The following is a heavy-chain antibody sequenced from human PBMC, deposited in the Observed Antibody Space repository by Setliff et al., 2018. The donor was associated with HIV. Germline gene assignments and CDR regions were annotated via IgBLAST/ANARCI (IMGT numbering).Heavy chain of an antibody. Sequence: SETLSLTCTVSGDYIGSRAYYWAWIRQPPGKGLEWIATIYYTGYSYYNPSLQSRVSISVDTSNNQFSLKLHSVSTSDRGVYFCARLGESGYDFRGFFDFWGPGMLVTVSS. CDR1: GDYIGSRAYY. J-gene: IGHJ4*02. CDR3: ARLGESGYDFRGFFDF. CDR2: IYYTGYS. D-gene: IGHD5-12*01. V-gene: IGHV4-39*01.